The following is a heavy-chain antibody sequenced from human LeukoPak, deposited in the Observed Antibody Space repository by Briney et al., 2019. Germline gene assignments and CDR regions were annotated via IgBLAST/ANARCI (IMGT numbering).Heavy chain of an antibody. Sequence: GGSLRLSCAASGFTFSSYAMSWVRQAPGKGLEWVSAISGSGGSTYYADSVKGRFTISRDNSKNTLYLQMNSLRAEDTAVYYCASQPARYCSSTSCYDWGQGTLVTVSS. J-gene: IGHJ4*02. D-gene: IGHD2-2*01. CDR3: ASQPARYCSSTSCYD. V-gene: IGHV3-23*01. CDR1: GFTFSSYA. CDR2: ISGSGGST.